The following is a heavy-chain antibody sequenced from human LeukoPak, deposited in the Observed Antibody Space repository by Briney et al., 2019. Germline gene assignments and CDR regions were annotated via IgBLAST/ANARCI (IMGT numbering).Heavy chain of an antibody. D-gene: IGHD2-2*01. Sequence: GGSLRLSCAASGFTFSSYAMHWVRQAPGKGLEWVAVISYDRSNKYYADSVKGRFTISRDNSKNTLYLQMNSLRAEDTAVYYCARDVRSAAALYYFDYWGQGTLVTVSS. J-gene: IGHJ4*02. CDR1: GFTFSSYA. V-gene: IGHV3-30*04. CDR3: ARDVRSAAALYYFDY. CDR2: ISYDRSNK.